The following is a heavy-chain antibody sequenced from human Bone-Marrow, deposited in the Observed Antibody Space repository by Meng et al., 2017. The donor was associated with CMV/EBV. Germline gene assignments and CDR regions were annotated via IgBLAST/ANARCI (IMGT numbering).Heavy chain of an antibody. V-gene: IGHV1-18*01. CDR2: ISAYNGNT. CDR1: GYTFTSYG. CDR3: VRGPVLDIVVVPAAIDYYGMDV. D-gene: IGHD2-2*02. J-gene: IGHJ6*02. Sequence: ASVKVSCKASGYTFTSYGISWVRQAPGQGLEWMGWISAYNGNTNYAQKFQGRVTMTTDTSTSTAYMELRSLRSDDTAVYYCVRGPVLDIVVVPAAIDYYGMDVWGQGTTVTVSS.